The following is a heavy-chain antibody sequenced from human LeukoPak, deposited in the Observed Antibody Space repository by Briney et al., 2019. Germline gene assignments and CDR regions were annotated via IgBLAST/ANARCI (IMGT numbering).Heavy chain of an antibody. V-gene: IGHV4-38-2*01. J-gene: IGHJ6*04. Sequence: PSETLSLTCAVSGYSISSGYYWGWIRQPPGKGLEWIGSIYHSGSTYYSPSLKSRVTISVDTSKNQFSLKLSSVTAADTAVYYCARVIDIPYYYGMDVWGKGTTVTVSS. CDR1: GYSISSGYY. CDR2: IYHSGST. CDR3: ARVIDIPYYYGMDV. D-gene: IGHD3-16*02.